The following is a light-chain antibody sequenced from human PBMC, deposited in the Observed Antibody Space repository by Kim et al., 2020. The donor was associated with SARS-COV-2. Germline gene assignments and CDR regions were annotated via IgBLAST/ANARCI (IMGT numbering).Light chain of an antibody. V-gene: IGLV3-21*04. CDR3: QVWDSSSDHPV. Sequence: APGKTARITCGGNNIGSKSVHWYQQKPGQAPVLVIYYDSDRPSAIPERFSGSNSGNTATLTISRVEAGDEADYYCQVWDSSSDHPVFGGGTQLTVL. CDR2: YDS. J-gene: IGLJ3*02. CDR1: NIGSKS.